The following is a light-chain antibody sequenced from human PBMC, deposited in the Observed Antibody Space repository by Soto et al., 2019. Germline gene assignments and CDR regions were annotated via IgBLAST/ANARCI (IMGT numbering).Light chain of an antibody. CDR1: NIGGRS. CDR3: QVWDSSSDHYV. V-gene: IGLV3-21*02. CDR2: DDS. Sequence: SYELTQPPSVSVAPGQTATISCGGNNIGGRSVNWYQQKPGQAPVLVVSDDSDRPSGIPERFSGSNSGNTATLTISRVEAGDEADYYCQVWDSSSDHYVFGTGTRSPS. J-gene: IGLJ1*01.